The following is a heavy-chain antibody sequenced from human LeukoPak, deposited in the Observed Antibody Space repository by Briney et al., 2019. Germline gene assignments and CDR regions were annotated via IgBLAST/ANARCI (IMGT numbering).Heavy chain of an antibody. D-gene: IGHD1-14*01. CDR2: IYHSGST. V-gene: IGHV4-4*02. Sequence: SGTLSLTCAVSGGSISSSNWWSWVRQPPGKGLEWIGEIYHSGSTNYNPSLKSRVTISVDKSKNQFSLKLSSVTAADTAVYYCAKANTRYHNYYYYMDVWGKGTTVTVSS. J-gene: IGHJ6*03. CDR3: AKANTRYHNYYYYMDV. CDR1: GGSISSSNW.